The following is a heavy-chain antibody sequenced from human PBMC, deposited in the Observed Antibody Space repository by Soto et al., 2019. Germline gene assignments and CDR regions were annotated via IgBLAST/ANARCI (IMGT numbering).Heavy chain of an antibody. CDR2: IIPIFGKA. D-gene: IGHD3-22*01. CDR1: GGTFSSYA. CDR3: ARRKNPRDSSGYYNLYY. V-gene: IGHV1-69*01. Sequence: QVQLVQSGAEVKKPGSSVKVSCKASGGTFSSYAISWVRQAPGQGLEWMGGIIPIFGKANYAQKFQGRVTITADESTSTAYMALSGLRSEDKAVYYCARRKNPRDSSGYYNLYYWGQGTLVTVSS. J-gene: IGHJ4*02.